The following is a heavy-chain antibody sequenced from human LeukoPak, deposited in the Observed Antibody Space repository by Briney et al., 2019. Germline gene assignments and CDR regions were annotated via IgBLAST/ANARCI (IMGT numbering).Heavy chain of an antibody. CDR3: ARGYAYNWFDP. CDR2: IIPILGIA. V-gene: IGHV1-69*04. J-gene: IGHJ5*02. Sequence: ASVKVSCEASGGTFSSYAISWVRQAPGQGLEWMGRIIPILGIANYAQKFQGRVTITADKSTSTAYMELSSLRSEDTAVYYCARGYAYNWFDPWGQGTLVTVSS. CDR1: GGTFSSYA. D-gene: IGHD2-2*01.